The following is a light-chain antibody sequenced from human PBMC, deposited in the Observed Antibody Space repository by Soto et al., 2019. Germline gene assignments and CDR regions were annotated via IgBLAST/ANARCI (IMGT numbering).Light chain of an antibody. J-gene: IGLJ1*01. CDR1: SSDVGGYNY. CDR3: ASYAGSNKV. V-gene: IGLV2-8*01. Sequence: QSALTQPPSASGSPGQSVTISCTGTSSDVGGYNYVSWYQQHPGKAPKLMIYEVTKRPSRVPDRFSGSKSGNTASLTVSGLLAEDEADYYCASYAGSNKVFGTGTKGTVL. CDR2: EVT.